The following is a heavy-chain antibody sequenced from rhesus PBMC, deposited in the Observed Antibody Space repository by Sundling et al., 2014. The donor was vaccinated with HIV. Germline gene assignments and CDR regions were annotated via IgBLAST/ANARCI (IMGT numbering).Heavy chain of an antibody. CDR3: ARVGFGNNINDAFDF. J-gene: IGHJ3*01. CDR1: GGSISSNQ. Sequence: QVQLQESGPGLVKPSETLSLTCAVSGGSISSNQWSWIRQPPGKGLEWIGEINGNSGSTNYNPSLKSRVTISKDTSKNQFSLKLSSVTAADTAVYYCARVGFGNNINDAFDFWGQGLRVTVSS. D-gene: IGHD1-44*01. CDR2: INGNSGST. V-gene: IGHV4-80*01.